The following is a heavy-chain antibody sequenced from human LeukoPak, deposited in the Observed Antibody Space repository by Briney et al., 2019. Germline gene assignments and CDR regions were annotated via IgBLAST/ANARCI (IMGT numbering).Heavy chain of an antibody. CDR3: ATWGYGDYLFDY. CDR2: MNPNSGNT. D-gene: IGHD4-17*01. CDR1: GYTFISYD. J-gene: IGHJ4*02. Sequence: ASVKVSCKASGYTFISYDINWVRQATGQGLEWMGWMNPNSGNTGYAQKFQGRVTMTRNTSISTAYMELSSLRSEDTAVYYCATWGYGDYLFDYWGQGTLVTVSS. V-gene: IGHV1-8*01.